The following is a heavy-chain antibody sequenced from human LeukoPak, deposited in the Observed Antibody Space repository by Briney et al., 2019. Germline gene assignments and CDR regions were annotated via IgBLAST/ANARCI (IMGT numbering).Heavy chain of an antibody. CDR1: GFTFSSYA. CDR2: ISGSGGST. V-gene: IGHV3-23*01. D-gene: IGHD1-26*01. J-gene: IGHJ4*02. Sequence: GGSLRLSCAASGFTFSSYAMSWVRQAPGKGLEWVSAISGSGGSTHYADSVKGRFTISRDNSKNTLYLQMNSLRTEDTAIYYCVREVPRFDYWGQGTLVTVSS. CDR3: VREVPRFDY.